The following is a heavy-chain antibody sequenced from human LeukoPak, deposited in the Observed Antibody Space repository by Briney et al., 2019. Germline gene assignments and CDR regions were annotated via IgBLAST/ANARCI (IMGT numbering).Heavy chain of an antibody. Sequence: SETLSLTCTVSGGSISSYYWSWIRQPPGKGLEWIGYIYYSGSTNYNPSLKSRVTISVDTSKNQFSLKLSSVTAADTAVYYCARDRTPGADTAMAPDAFDIWGQGTMVTVSS. CDR1: GGSISSYY. J-gene: IGHJ3*02. D-gene: IGHD5-18*01. CDR2: IYYSGST. CDR3: ARDRTPGADTAMAPDAFDI. V-gene: IGHV4-59*01.